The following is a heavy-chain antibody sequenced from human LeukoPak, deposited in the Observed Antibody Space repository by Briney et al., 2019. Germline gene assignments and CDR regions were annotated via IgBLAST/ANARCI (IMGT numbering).Heavy chain of an antibody. Sequence: ASVKVSCKASGYTFTSYGISWVRQAPGQGLEWMGWISAFNGNTNYAQKLQGRVTMTTDTSTSTAYMELRSLRSDDTAVYYCARDLHPGIVGATTARDYWGQGTLVTVSS. J-gene: IGHJ4*02. CDR3: ARDLHPGIVGATTARDY. CDR1: GYTFTSYG. V-gene: IGHV1-18*01. D-gene: IGHD1-26*01. CDR2: ISAFNGNT.